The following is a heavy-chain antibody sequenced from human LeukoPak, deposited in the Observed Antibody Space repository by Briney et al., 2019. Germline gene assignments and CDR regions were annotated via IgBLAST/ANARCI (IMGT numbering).Heavy chain of an antibody. D-gene: IGHD6-19*01. J-gene: IGHJ4*02. CDR1: GGSISSYY. Sequence: SETLSLTCTVSGGSISSYYWTWIRQPAGKGLEWIGRIYTTGSTNYNPSLTSRVTMPVDTSKNQFSLKLSSVTAAATAVYYCARQIAVAGIVGCAYWGQRTLVSVSS. V-gene: IGHV4-4*07. CDR3: ARQIAVAGIVGCAY. CDR2: IYTTGST.